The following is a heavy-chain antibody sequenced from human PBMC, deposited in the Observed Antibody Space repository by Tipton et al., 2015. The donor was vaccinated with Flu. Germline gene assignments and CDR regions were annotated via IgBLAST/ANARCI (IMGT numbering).Heavy chain of an antibody. CDR2: ISPGDSDT. V-gene: IGHV5-51*01. D-gene: IGHD3-16*01. CDR1: GYRFTTHW. J-gene: IGHJ4*02. CDR3: VRHGSTIGEFDY. Sequence: QSGPEVKKPGESLKISCKGSGYRFTTHWIVWVRQMPGKGLEWMAIISPGDSDTRYSPSFRGQVTVSADKSINTAYLQWSSLKASDTAMYYCVRHGSTIGEFDYWGQGTLVTVSS.